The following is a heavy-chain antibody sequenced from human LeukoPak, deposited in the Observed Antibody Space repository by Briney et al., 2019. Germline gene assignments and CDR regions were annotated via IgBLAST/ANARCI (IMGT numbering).Heavy chain of an antibody. J-gene: IGHJ4*02. CDR3: VRDKYYYGSGSSPFDY. CDR1: GFTFSSYS. Sequence: SGGSLRLSCAASGFTFSSYSMNWVRQAPGKGLEWVSSISSSSSYIYYADSVKGRFTISRDNAKNSLYLQMNSLRAEDTAVYYCVRDKYYYGSGSSPFDYWGQGTLVTVSS. V-gene: IGHV3-21*01. CDR2: ISSSSSYI. D-gene: IGHD3-10*01.